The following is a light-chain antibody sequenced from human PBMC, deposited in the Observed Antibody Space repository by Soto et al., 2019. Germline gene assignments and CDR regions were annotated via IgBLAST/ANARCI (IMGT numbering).Light chain of an antibody. Sequence: EIVMTQSPGTLSLSPVERATFSCRASQSVGINLAWYQQKPGQAPRLLIYGAYYRAAGIPDRFSGSGSGTDFTLTISSLQSEDFAVYYCQQYNDWPPLTFGGGTKVDIK. CDR1: QSVGIN. CDR2: GAY. CDR3: QQYNDWPPLT. V-gene: IGKV3-15*01. J-gene: IGKJ4*01.